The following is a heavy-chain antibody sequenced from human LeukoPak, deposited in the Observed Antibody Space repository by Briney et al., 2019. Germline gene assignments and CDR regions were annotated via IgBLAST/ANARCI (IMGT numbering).Heavy chain of an antibody. Sequence: GGSLRLSCAASGFTFSSYAMSWVRQAPGKGLEWVSAISGSGGSTYYADSVKGRFTISRDNSKNTLYLQMNSLRAEDTAVYYCAKDDCSSTSCYTEWFDPWGQGTLVTVSS. CDR2: ISGSGGST. D-gene: IGHD2-2*02. V-gene: IGHV3-23*01. J-gene: IGHJ5*02. CDR3: AKDDCSSTSCYTEWFDP. CDR1: GFTFSSYA.